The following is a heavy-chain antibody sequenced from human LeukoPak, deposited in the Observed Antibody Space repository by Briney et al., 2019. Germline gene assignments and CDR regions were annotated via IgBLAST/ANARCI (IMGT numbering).Heavy chain of an antibody. Sequence: GGPLRLSCAASGFTFDDYAMHWLRHAPGKGLEWVSLNGDGGTTYSADSVKGRFTISRDNSKNSLYLQMNSLRTEDTALYYCARSLPDYFDYWGQGTLVIVSS. CDR3: ARSLPDYFDY. V-gene: IGHV3-43*02. J-gene: IGHJ4*02. CDR1: GFTFDDYA. CDR2: NGDGGTT.